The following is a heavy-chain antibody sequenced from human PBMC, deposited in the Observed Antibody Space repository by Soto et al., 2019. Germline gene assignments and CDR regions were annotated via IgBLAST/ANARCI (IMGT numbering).Heavy chain of an antibody. CDR3: ARIYGTYYDILTGLWGGHFDY. CDR2: MNPNSGNT. Sequence: ASVKVSFTASGYTFTSYDINWVRQATGQGLEWMGWMNPNSGNTGYAQKFQDRVTMTSDTSTSTIYIELSSLRSEDTAVFYCARIYGTYYDILTGLWGGHFDYWGQGTQVTFSS. CDR1: GYTFTSYD. V-gene: IGHV1-8*01. D-gene: IGHD3-9*01. J-gene: IGHJ4*02.